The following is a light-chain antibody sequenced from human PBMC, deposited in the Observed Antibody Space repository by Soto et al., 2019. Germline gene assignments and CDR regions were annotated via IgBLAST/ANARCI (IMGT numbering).Light chain of an antibody. Sequence: VLTQSPGTLPLSPGERATLSCRASQTVSSNYLAWYQQKPGQAPRLLIYGASSRATGIPDRFSGSGSGTDFTLTISRLEPEDFAVYYCQQYGSSVSYTFGQGTKLEIK. CDR1: QTVSSNY. CDR2: GAS. J-gene: IGKJ2*01. V-gene: IGKV3-20*01. CDR3: QQYGSSVSYT.